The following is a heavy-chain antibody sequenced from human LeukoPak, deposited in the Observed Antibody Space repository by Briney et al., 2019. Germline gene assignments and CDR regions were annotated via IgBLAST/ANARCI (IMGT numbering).Heavy chain of an antibody. CDR2: ISSGSSTI. D-gene: IGHD2-21*02. J-gene: IGHJ4*02. Sequence: GGSLRLSCAASGFTFIIYSMNWVRQAPGQGLEWISYISSGSSTIYYADSVKGRFTISRDNAKNPLYLQMNSLIDEDMAVYYCVFSLVTDFDSWGQGTLVTVSS. CDR1: GFTFIIYS. CDR3: VFSLVTDFDS. V-gene: IGHV3-48*02.